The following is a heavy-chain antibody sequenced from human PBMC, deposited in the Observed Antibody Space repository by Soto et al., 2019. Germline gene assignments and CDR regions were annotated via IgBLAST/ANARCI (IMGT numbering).Heavy chain of an antibody. Sequence: QVQLEQSGAEVKKPGASVRVSCKASGYIFTNYGINWVRQAPGQGLAWMGWINAYNGDTDYVQNFQGRVTMTTDTSTTTAYMELGSLKYDDTAVYYCARVPSTRIGLFGNLLYHFDYWGQGTLLTVSS. V-gene: IGHV1-18*01. CDR3: ARVPSTRIGLFGNLLYHFDY. CDR2: INAYNGDT. D-gene: IGHD3-10*01. J-gene: IGHJ4*02. CDR1: GYIFTNYG.